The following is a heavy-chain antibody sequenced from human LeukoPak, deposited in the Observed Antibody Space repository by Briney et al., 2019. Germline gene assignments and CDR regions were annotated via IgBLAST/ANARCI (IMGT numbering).Heavy chain of an antibody. J-gene: IGHJ4*02. Sequence: SETLSLTCAVYGGSFSGYYWSWIRQPPGKGLEWIGEINHSGSTNYNPSLKSRVTISVDTSKNQFSLKLSSVTAADTAVYYCARGFYDYVWGSYHHDYLGQGTLVTVSS. V-gene: IGHV4-34*01. CDR1: GGSFSGYY. CDR2: INHSGST. D-gene: IGHD3-16*02. CDR3: ARGFYDYVWGSYHHDY.